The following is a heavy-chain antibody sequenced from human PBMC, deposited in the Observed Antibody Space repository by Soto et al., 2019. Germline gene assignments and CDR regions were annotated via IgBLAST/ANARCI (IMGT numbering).Heavy chain of an antibody. D-gene: IGHD3-10*01. CDR3: AKGQSVLWFWEPLDY. V-gene: IGHV3-9*01. Sequence: EVQLVESGGGLVQPGRSLRLSCAASGFSFDDYAMHWVRQAPGKGLEWVSSISWNSGSIGYADSVKGRFTISRDNAKNSLYLQMNSLRTEDTALYYCAKGQSVLWFWEPLDYWGQGTLVTVSS. J-gene: IGHJ4*02. CDR1: GFSFDDYA. CDR2: ISWNSGSI.